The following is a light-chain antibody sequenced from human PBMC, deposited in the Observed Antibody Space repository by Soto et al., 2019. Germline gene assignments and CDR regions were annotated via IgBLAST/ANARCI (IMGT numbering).Light chain of an antibody. V-gene: IGKV3-20*01. CDR1: QSVSSSY. CDR3: QQYGSSSSIT. CDR2: GAS. Sequence: EIVLTQSPGTLSLSPGERATLSCRASQSVSSSYLAWYQQKPGQAPRLLIYGASSRATGIPDRFSGSGSGTDFTLTISRLEPEDFAVYYCQQYGSSSSITFGRGTRLEIK. J-gene: IGKJ5*01.